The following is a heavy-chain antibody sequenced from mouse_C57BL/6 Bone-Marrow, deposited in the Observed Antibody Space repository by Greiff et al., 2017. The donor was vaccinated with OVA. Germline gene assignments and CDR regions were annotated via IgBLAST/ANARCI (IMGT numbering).Heavy chain of an antibody. CDR2: IHPNSGST. Sequence: QVQLQQPGAELVKPGASVKLSCKASGYTFTSYWMHWVKQRPGQGLEWIGMIHPNSGSTNYNEKFKSKATLTVDKSSSTAYMQLSSLTSEDAAVYYSARSGDQATLDYWGQGTTLTVSS. CDR1: GYTFTSYW. D-gene: IGHD3-2*02. J-gene: IGHJ2*01. V-gene: IGHV1-64*01. CDR3: ARSGDQATLDY.